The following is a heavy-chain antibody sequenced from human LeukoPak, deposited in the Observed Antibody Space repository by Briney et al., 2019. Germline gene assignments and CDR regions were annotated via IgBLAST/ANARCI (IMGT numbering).Heavy chain of an antibody. CDR1: GFTFSSYS. J-gene: IGHJ4*02. CDR3: ASCGGVSCYQGYFDY. V-gene: IGHV3-21*01. D-gene: IGHD2-15*01. CDR2: LSSSSSYI. Sequence: GGSLRLSCAASGFTFSSYSMNWVRQAPGKGLEWVSSLSSSSSYIYYADSVKGRFTISRDNAKDSLYLQMNSLRAEDTAVYYCASCGGVSCYQGYFDYWGQGTLVTVSS.